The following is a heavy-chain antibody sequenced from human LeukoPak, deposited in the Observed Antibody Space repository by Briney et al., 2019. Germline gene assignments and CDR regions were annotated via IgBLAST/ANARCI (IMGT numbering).Heavy chain of an antibody. V-gene: IGHV1-2*02. CDR1: GYTFTDYY. D-gene: IGHD2-15*01. CDR3: ARVPPYIVVVVAATKGAFDI. CDR2: INPNSGGT. J-gene: IGHJ3*02. Sequence: ASVKVSCKASGYTFTDYYMHWVRQAPGQGLEWMGWINPNSGGTNYAQKFQGRVTMTRDTSISTAYMELSRLRSDDTAVYYCARVPPYIVVVVAATKGAFDIWGQGTMVTVSS.